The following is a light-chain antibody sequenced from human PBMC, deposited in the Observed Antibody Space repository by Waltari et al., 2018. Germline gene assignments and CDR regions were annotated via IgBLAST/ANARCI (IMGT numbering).Light chain of an antibody. CDR1: SGSLSTTSY. CDR3: ALYMGSGIWV. J-gene: IGLJ3*02. CDR2: KAH. V-gene: IGLV8-61*01. Sequence: QTVVTQEPSLSVSPGGTVTLTCALSSGSLSTTSYATWYQQTPGQAPRTLVYKAHARSSGVPDLFSGSILGNTAALTITGAQADDESDYYCALYMGSGIWVFGGGTRLTVL.